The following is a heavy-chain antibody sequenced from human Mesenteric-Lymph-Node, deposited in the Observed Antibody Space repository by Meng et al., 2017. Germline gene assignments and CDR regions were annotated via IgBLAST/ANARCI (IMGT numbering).Heavy chain of an antibody. J-gene: IGHJ4*02. V-gene: IGHV4-30-4*01. Sequence: QVQLQESGPGLVKPSQTLSLTCTVSGGSISNSDYYWSWIRQPPGKGLEWIGYIYYSGSTYYNPSLKSRVTISVDKSKNQFSLKLSSVTAADTAVYYCARLSRAVPFDYWGQGTLVTVSS. D-gene: IGHD4-17*01. CDR3: ARLSRAVPFDY. CDR2: IYYSGST. CDR1: GGSISNSDYY.